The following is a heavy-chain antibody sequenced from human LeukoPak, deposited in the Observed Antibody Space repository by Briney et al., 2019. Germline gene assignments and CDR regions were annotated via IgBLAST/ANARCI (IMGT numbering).Heavy chain of an antibody. V-gene: IGHV1-18*01. CDR1: GYTFTSYG. Sequence: AASVKVSCKASGYTFTSYGISWVRQAPGQGLEWMGWISVYNGNTNYAQKVQGRVTMTTDTSTSTAYMELRSLRSDDTAVYYCARELRGYSYGYSHYFDYWGQGTLVTVSS. CDR2: ISVYNGNT. CDR3: ARELRGYSYGYSHYFDY. D-gene: IGHD5-18*01. J-gene: IGHJ4*02.